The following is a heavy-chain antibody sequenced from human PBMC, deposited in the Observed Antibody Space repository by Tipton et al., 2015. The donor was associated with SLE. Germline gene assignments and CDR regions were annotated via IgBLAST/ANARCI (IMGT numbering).Heavy chain of an antibody. J-gene: IGHJ4*02. CDR1: GGSISSSSYY. Sequence: TLSLTCTVSGGSISSSSYYWGWIRQPPGKGLEWIGSIYYSGSTYYNPSLESRVTISVDTSKNQFSLKLSSVTAADTAVYYCAREGDSSSWGQGTLVTVSS. D-gene: IGHD6-13*01. V-gene: IGHV4-39*07. CDR2: IYYSGST. CDR3: AREGDSSS.